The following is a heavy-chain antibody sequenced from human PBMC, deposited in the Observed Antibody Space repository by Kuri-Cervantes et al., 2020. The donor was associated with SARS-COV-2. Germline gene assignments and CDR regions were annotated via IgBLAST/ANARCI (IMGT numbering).Heavy chain of an antibody. V-gene: IGHV3-53*01. D-gene: IGHD2-2*01. J-gene: IGHJ6*02. CDR2: IYGGGST. Sequence: GGSLRLSCTASGFTVSNNYMTWVRQAPGKGLEWVSIIYGGGSTDYADSVKGRFTISRDNAKNTLYLQMNSLRAEDTAVYYCARDMYCSSTSCYYYGMDVWGQGTTVTVPS. CDR3: ARDMYCSSTSCYYYGMDV. CDR1: GFTVSNNY.